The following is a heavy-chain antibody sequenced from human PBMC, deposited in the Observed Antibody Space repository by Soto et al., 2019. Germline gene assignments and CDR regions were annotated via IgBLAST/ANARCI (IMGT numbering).Heavy chain of an antibody. CDR3: ARDSDIGVGATYAFDI. Sequence: VSVKVSCKASGYTFTGYYMHWVRQAPGQGLEWMGWINPNSGGTNYAQKFQGRVTMTRDTSISTAYMELSRLRSDDTAVYYCARDSDIGVGATYAFDIWGQGTTVTVSS. D-gene: IGHD1-26*01. V-gene: IGHV1-2*02. J-gene: IGHJ3*02. CDR2: INPNSGGT. CDR1: GYTFTGYY.